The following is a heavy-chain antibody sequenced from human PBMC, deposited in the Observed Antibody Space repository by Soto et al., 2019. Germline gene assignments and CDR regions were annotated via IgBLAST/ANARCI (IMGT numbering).Heavy chain of an antibody. Sequence: GGSLRLSCAASGFTFSDYYMSWIRQAPGKGLEWVSYISSSSSYTNYADSVKGRFTISRDNAKNSLYLQMNSLKTEDTAVYYCTTDGDGYNNVPYYYYGMDVWGQGTTVTVSS. CDR2: ISSSSSYT. CDR1: GFTFSDYY. J-gene: IGHJ6*02. D-gene: IGHD5-12*01. V-gene: IGHV3-11*05. CDR3: TTDGDGYNNVPYYYYGMDV.